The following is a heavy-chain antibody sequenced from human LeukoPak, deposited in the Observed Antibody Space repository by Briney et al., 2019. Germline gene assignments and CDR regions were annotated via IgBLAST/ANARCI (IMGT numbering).Heavy chain of an antibody. CDR1: GYTFTSYG. D-gene: IGHD3-22*01. CDR3: EREEHCYDSSGYFSNYFDY. V-gene: IGHV1-18*01. CDR2: ISAYNGNT. J-gene: IGHJ4*02. Sequence: GASVKVSCKASGYTFTSYGISWVRQAPGQGLEWMGWISAYNGNTNYAQKLQGRVTMTTDTSTSTAYMELRSLRCDDTAVYYCEREEHCYDSSGYFSNYFDYWGQGTLVTVSS.